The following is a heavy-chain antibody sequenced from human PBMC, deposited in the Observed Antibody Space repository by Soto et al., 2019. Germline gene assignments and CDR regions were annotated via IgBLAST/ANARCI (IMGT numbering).Heavy chain of an antibody. V-gene: IGHV3-23*01. CDR3: AKFGMATTKRSPPYYIDY. D-gene: IGHD1-1*01. CDR1: GCPFSSYS. J-gene: IGHJ4*02. Sequence: GGSLRLSCAASGCPFSSYSMSLVRKAPGKGLEWVSSISGSGGGTYYADSVKGRFTFSRDNSKNTLYLQMNSLRAEDTAVYYCAKFGMATTKRSPPYYIDYWGQGALVTVS. CDR2: ISGSGGGT.